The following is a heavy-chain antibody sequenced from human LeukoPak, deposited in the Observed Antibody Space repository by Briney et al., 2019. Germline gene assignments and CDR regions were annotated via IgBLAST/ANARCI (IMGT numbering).Heavy chain of an antibody. CDR1: GFTFSSYA. D-gene: IGHD3-10*01. CDR3: AREVSSGVSDAFDI. V-gene: IGHV3-30*04. CDR2: ISYDGSNK. J-gene: IGHJ3*02. Sequence: GGSLRLSCAASGFTFSSYAMHWVRQAPGKGLEWVAGISYDGSNKYYADSVKGRFTISRDNSKNTLYLQMNSLRAEDTAVYYCAREVSSGVSDAFDIWGQGTMVTVSS.